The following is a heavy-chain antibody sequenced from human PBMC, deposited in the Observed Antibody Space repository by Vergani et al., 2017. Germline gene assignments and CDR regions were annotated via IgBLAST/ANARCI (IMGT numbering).Heavy chain of an antibody. J-gene: IGHJ4*02. V-gene: IGHV1-2*02. D-gene: IGHD2-2*01. CDR2: INPNSGGT. CDR3: ARGFVLGPAAMAY. Sequence: QVQLVQSGAEVKKPGASVKVSCKASRYTLTGYYMHWVRQAPGQGLEWMGWINPNSGGTNYAQKFHGRVTMTRDTSISTAYMELSRLRSDDTAVYYCARGFVLGPAAMAYWSQGSLVTVSS. CDR1: RYTLTGYY.